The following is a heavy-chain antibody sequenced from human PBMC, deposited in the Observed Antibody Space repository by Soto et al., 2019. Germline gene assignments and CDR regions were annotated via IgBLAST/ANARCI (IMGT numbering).Heavy chain of an antibody. CDR3: ARSRHGSGSYTHFYYGLDV. CDR2: ISFDGSTE. CDR1: GFTIISYA. D-gene: IGHD3-10*01. Sequence: QVQLVESGGGVVQPGRSLRLSCAASGFTIISYAMHWVRQAPGKGLEWVAVISFDGSTEYYADSVKGRFTISRDNSKNTGYLQMNSVRSEDTAVYYCARSRHGSGSYTHFYYGLDVWGQGTTVTVSS. J-gene: IGHJ6*02. V-gene: IGHV3-30-3*01.